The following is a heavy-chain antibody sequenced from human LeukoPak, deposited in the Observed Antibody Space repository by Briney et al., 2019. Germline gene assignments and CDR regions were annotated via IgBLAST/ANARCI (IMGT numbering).Heavy chain of an antibody. CDR2: INPNSGGT. D-gene: IGHD3-22*01. CDR1: GYTFTGYY. CDR3: ARAYDSSFPGGY. V-gene: IGHV1-2*02. J-gene: IGHJ4*02. Sequence: ASVKVSCKASGYTFTGYYMHWVRQAPGQGLEWMGWINPNSGGTNYAQKFQGRVTMTRDTSISTAYMELSRLRSEDTAVYYCARAYDSSFPGGYWGQGTLVTVSS.